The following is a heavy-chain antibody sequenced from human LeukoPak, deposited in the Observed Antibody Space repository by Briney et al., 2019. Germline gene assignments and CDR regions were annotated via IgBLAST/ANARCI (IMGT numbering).Heavy chain of an antibody. D-gene: IGHD6-6*01. CDR1: GFTFSNYA. CDR2: INVSGGST. Sequence: GGSLRLSCAASGFTFSNYAMSWVRQAPAKGLEWVSGINVSGGSTFYADSVRGRFTISRDNSKNTLYLQMNSLRAEDTAVYYCAKDRPQYSTFFDYWGQGTLVTVSS. V-gene: IGHV3-23*01. CDR3: AKDRPQYSTFFDY. J-gene: IGHJ4*02.